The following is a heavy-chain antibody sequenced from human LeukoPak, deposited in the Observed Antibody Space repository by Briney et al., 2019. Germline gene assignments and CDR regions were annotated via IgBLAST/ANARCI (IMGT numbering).Heavy chain of an antibody. J-gene: IGHJ6*03. CDR3: ARSGTGYPYYYYYMDV. Sequence: SETLSLTCTVSGGSISSYYWSWIRQPPGKGLEWIGYIYTSGSTNYNPSLKSRVTISVDTSKNQFSLKQSSVTAADTAVYYCARSGTGYPYYYYYMDVWGKGTTVTVSS. D-gene: IGHD1-14*01. CDR2: IYTSGST. V-gene: IGHV4-4*09. CDR1: GGSISSYY.